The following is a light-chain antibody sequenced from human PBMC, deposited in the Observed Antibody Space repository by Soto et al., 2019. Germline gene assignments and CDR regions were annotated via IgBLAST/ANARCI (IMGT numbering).Light chain of an antibody. CDR3: LHYGGSPLT. CDR2: GTS. Sequence: EVVLTQSPGTLSLSRVERATLSCRASERIYSAYLGWYQQKPGQAPRLLIYGTSSRATGIPDRFSGSGSGTHFTLTISRPEPGDFAVYYCLHYGGSPLTFGQGTRLEIK. V-gene: IGKV3-20*01. J-gene: IGKJ5*01. CDR1: ERIYSAY.